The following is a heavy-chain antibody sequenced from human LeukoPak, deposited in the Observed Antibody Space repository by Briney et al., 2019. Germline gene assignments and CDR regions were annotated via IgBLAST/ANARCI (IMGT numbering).Heavy chain of an antibody. D-gene: IGHD3-3*01. CDR1: GGSISSYY. J-gene: IGHJ4*02. Sequence: SETLSLTCTVSGGSISSYYWSWIRQPAGKGLEWIGRIYTSGSTNYNPSLKSRVTMSVDTSKNQFSLKLSSVTAADTAVYYCAREAYYDFWSGYXLYYFDYWGQGTLVTVS. CDR2: IYTSGST. CDR3: AREAYYDFWSGYXLYYFDY. V-gene: IGHV4-4*07.